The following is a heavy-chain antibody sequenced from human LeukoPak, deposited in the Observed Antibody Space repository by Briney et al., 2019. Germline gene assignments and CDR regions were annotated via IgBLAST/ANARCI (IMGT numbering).Heavy chain of an antibody. Sequence: GGSLRLSCAASGFTFSSYSMNWVRQAPGKGLEWVSSISSSSSYIYYADSVKGRFTISRDNAKNSLYLQMNSLRAEDTAVYYCARGGDGYNLYFDYWGQGTLVTVSS. CDR2: ISSSSSYI. V-gene: IGHV3-21*01. CDR1: GFTFSSYS. D-gene: IGHD5-24*01. CDR3: ARGGDGYNLYFDY. J-gene: IGHJ4*02.